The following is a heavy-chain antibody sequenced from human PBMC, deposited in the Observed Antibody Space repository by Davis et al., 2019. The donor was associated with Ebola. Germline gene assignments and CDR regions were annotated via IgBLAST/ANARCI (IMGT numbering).Heavy chain of an antibody. Sequence: GESLKISCAASGFTFSNYWMSWVRQAPGKGLEWVANIKQDGSEQYYVDSAKGRFTISRDNAKNSLYLQMNSQRAEDTAVYYCAREYYYGSGSSFDYWGQGTLVTVSS. CDR1: GFTFSNYW. J-gene: IGHJ4*02. D-gene: IGHD3-10*01. CDR3: AREYYYGSGSSFDY. CDR2: IKQDGSEQ. V-gene: IGHV3-7*03.